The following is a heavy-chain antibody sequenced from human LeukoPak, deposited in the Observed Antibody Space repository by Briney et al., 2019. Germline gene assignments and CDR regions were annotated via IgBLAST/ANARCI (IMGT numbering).Heavy chain of an antibody. Sequence: SQTLSLTCTVSGGSISSGSYYWSWIRQPAGKGLEWIGRIYTSGSTNYNPSLKSRVTISVDTSKNQFSLKLSSVTAADTAVYYCARWGPDGYDILTGYYTQYYMDVWGKGTTVTISS. J-gene: IGHJ6*03. CDR3: ARWGPDGYDILTGYYTQYYMDV. CDR2: IYTSGST. D-gene: IGHD3-9*01. V-gene: IGHV4-61*02. CDR1: GGSISSGSYY.